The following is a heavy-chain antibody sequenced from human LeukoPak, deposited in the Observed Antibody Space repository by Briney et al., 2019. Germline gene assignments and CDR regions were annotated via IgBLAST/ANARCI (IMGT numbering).Heavy chain of an antibody. Sequence: GGSLRLSCAVSGYTFDDYAMHWVRLVPGKGLEWVAGISWNSDTIGYGDSVKGRFTISRDNAKNSLYLQMNSLRPEDTALYYCATNGGGDSGYGNFDYWGQGTLVTVSS. J-gene: IGHJ4*02. CDR3: ATNGGGDSGYGNFDY. CDR2: ISWNSDTI. V-gene: IGHV3-9*01. D-gene: IGHD5-12*01. CDR1: GYTFDDYA.